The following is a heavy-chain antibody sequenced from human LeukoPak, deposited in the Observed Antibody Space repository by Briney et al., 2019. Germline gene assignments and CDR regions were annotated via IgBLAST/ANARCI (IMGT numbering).Heavy chain of an antibody. Sequence: AGGSLRLSCAASGFTFSSYSMNWVRQAPGRGLEWVSSISSSSSSYIYYADSVKGRFTISRDNAKNSLYLQMNSLRAEDTAVYYCARELVATQEFDYWGQGTLVTVSS. J-gene: IGHJ4*02. D-gene: IGHD5-12*01. CDR1: GFTFSSYS. CDR2: ISSSSSSYI. V-gene: IGHV3-21*01. CDR3: ARELVATQEFDY.